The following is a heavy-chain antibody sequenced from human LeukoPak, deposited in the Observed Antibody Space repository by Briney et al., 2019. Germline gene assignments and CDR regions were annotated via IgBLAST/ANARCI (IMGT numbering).Heavy chain of an antibody. CDR2: ISSTGTYI. V-gene: IGHV3-21*01. D-gene: IGHD4-11*01. CDR3: ARDLDYSTGFDY. Sequence: PGESLRLSCATSGFTFSSSTFGSYTMNWVRQAPGKGLEWVSSISSTGTYIYYTGSVKGRFTISRDIANSLLYLQMNSLRADDTAVYYCARDLDYSTGFDYWGQGTLVTVSS. CDR1: GFTFSSSTFGSYT. J-gene: IGHJ4*02.